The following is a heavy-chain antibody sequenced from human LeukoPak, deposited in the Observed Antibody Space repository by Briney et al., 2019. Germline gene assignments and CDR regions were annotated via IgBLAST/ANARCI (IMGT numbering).Heavy chain of an antibody. CDR3: ARVVGATGGGYYYYYYGMDV. D-gene: IGHD1-26*01. J-gene: IGHJ6*02. V-gene: IGHV4-39*01. CDR1: GGSISSSSYY. CDR2: IYYSGST. Sequence: SETLSLTCTVSGGSISSSSYYWGWIRQPPGKGLEWIGSIYYSGSTYYNPSLKSRVTISVDTSKNQFSLKLSSVTAADTAVYYCARVVGATGGGYYYYYYGMDVWGQGTTVTVSS.